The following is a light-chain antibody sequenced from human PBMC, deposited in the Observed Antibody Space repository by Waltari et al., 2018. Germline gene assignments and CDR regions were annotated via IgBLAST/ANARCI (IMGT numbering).Light chain of an antibody. V-gene: IGKV1-33*01. J-gene: IGKJ4*01. CDR3: QQLDT. Sequence: DIQMTQSPSSLSASVGDRVTITCQASQDISNYLYWYQQKPGKAPKLLIYDASNLETGVPSRFSGSGSGTDFTFTISSLQPEDIATYYCQQLDTFGGGTKVEIK. CDR2: DAS. CDR1: QDISNY.